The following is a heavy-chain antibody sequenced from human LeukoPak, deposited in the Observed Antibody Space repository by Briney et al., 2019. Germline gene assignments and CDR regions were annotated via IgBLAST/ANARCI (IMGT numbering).Heavy chain of an antibody. J-gene: IGHJ6*03. D-gene: IGHD2-2*01. CDR1: GFTFSSYG. Sequence: GGSLRLSCAASGFTFSSYGMHWVRQAPGKGLEWVAFIRYDGSDKYYADSVKGRFTISRDNSKNTLYLQMNSLRAEDTAVYYCAKEGDQLLSTYYMDVWGKGTTVTVSS. V-gene: IGHV3-30*02. CDR2: IRYDGSDK. CDR3: AKEGDQLLSTYYMDV.